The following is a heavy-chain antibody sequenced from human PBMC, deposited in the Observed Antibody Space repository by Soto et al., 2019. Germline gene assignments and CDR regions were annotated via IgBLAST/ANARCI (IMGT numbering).Heavy chain of an antibody. CDR2: IIPIFGTA. CDR1: GGTFSSYA. V-gene: IGHV1-69*13. D-gene: IGHD5-12*01. J-gene: IGHJ6*02. Sequence: SVKVSCKASGGTFSSYAISWVRQAPGQGLEWMGGIIPIFGTANYAQKFQGRVTITADESTSTAYMELSSLRSEDTAVYYCARDRGGGWLQNYYYYYGMDVWGQGTTVTVSS. CDR3: ARDRGGGWLQNYYYYYGMDV.